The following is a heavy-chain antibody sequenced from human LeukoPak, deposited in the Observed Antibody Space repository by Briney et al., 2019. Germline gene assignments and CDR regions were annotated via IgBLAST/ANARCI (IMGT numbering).Heavy chain of an antibody. V-gene: IGHV4-34*01. J-gene: IGHJ4*02. CDR2: INHSGST. D-gene: IGHD4-17*01. Sequence: WETLSLTCAVYGGSFSGYYWSWIRQPPVKGLEWIGEINHSGSTNYNPSLKSRVTISIDTSKNQFSLKLSSVTAADTAVYYCARGTATVTTDYWGQGTLVTVSS. CDR3: ARGTATVTTDY. CDR1: GGSFSGYY.